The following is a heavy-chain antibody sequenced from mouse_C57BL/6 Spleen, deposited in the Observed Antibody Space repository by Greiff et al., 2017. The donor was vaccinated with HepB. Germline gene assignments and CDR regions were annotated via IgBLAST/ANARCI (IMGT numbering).Heavy chain of an antibody. Sequence: VQLQQSGPELVKPGASVKLSCKASGYTFTSYDINWVKQRPGQGLEWIGWIYPRDGRTKYTEKFKGKATWTVDTSSSTAYMELHSLTSEDSAVYFCARPHDYRDWYVDVWGTGTTVTVSS. CDR2: IYPRDGRT. D-gene: IGHD2-4*01. V-gene: IGHV1-85*01. CDR1: GYTFTSYD. CDR3: ARPHDYRDWYVDV. J-gene: IGHJ1*03.